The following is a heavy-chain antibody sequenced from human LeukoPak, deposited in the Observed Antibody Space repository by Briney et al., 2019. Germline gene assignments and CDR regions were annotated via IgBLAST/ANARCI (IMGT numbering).Heavy chain of an antibody. D-gene: IGHD3-3*01. CDR1: GGSFSGYY. J-gene: IGHJ6*02. CDR3: ARGYYDFWSGYYTGYYGMDV. V-gene: IGHV4-34*01. Sequence: SETLSLTCAVYGGSFSGYYWSWIRQPPGKGLEWIGEINHSGSTNYNPSLKSRVTISVDTSKNQFSLKLSSVTAADTAVYYCARGYYDFWSGYYTGYYGMDVWGQGTTVTVSS. CDR2: INHSGST.